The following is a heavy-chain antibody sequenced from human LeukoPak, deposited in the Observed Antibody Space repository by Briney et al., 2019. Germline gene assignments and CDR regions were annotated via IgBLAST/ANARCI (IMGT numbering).Heavy chain of an antibody. Sequence: ASVKVSCKASGYTFTSYDINWVRQAPGQGLEWMGWINPNSGGTNYAQKFQGRVTMTRDTSISTAYMELSRLRSDDTAVYYCASGSGSYHYYFDYWGQGTLVTVSS. CDR1: GYTFTSYD. CDR3: ASGSGSYHYYFDY. D-gene: IGHD1-26*01. CDR2: INPNSGGT. V-gene: IGHV1-2*02. J-gene: IGHJ4*02.